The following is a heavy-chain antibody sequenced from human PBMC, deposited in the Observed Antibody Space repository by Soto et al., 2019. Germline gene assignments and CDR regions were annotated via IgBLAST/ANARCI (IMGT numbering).Heavy chain of an antibody. Sequence: QVQLQQWGAGLLKPSETLSLTCAVYGGSFSGYYWSWIRQPPGKGLEYIGEINHSGSTNYNPSLKSRVTISVYTSKNQFSLKLSSVTAADTAVYYCARSYGGNSGTFDFWGQGTLVTVSS. J-gene: IGHJ4*02. CDR3: ARSYGGNSGTFDF. V-gene: IGHV4-34*01. CDR1: GGSFSGYY. D-gene: IGHD4-17*01. CDR2: INHSGST.